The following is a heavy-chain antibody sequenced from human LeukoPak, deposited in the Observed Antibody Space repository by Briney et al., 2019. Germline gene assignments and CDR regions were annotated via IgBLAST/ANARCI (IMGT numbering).Heavy chain of an antibody. Sequence: TGGSLRLSCAPSGFTFNSYAMSWVRQAPEKGLEWVATISGSGGGTYYADSVKGRFTISRDDSKNTLYLQMNSLRAEDTAVYYCAKDLGRYRNNYFDYWGQGTLVTVSS. CDR3: AKDLGRYRNNYFDY. V-gene: IGHV3-23*01. J-gene: IGHJ4*02. CDR1: GFTFNSYA. CDR2: ISGSGGGT. D-gene: IGHD1-26*01.